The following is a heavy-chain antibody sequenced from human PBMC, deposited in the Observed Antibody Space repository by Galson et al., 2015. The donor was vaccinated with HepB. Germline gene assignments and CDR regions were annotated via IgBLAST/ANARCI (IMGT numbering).Heavy chain of an antibody. CDR1: GHTLTELS. V-gene: IGHV1-24*01. Sequence: SVKVSCKVSGHTLTELSMHWVRQAPGKGLEWMGGFDPEDGETIYAQKFQGRVTMTEDTSTDTAYMELSSLRSEDTAVYYCATGRAVNSRYFDYWGQGTLVTVSS. D-gene: IGHD4-23*01. J-gene: IGHJ4*02. CDR2: FDPEDGET. CDR3: ATGRAVNSRYFDY.